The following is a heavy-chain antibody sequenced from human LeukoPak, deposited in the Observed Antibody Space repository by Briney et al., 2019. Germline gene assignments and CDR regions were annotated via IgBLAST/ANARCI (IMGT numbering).Heavy chain of an antibody. Sequence: PGGSLRLSCAASGFTFSSYAMHWVRQAPGKGLEWVAVISYDGSNKYYADSVKGRFTISRDNAKNALFLQMNSLRAEDTAVYYCARDRTGGMASHYYYYGMDVWGQGTTVTVSS. CDR3: ARDRTGGMASHYYYYGMDV. J-gene: IGHJ6*02. D-gene: IGHD5-24*01. V-gene: IGHV3-30-3*01. CDR2: ISYDGSNK. CDR1: GFTFSSYA.